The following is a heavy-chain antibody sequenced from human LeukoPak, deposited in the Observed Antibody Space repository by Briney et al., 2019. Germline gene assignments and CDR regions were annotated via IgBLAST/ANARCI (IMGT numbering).Heavy chain of an antibody. CDR1: GYSSTTYW. D-gene: IGHD5-12*01. V-gene: IGHV5-51*01. CDR3: AVIAGGGYTLDY. Sequence: GESLKISCKASGYSSTTYWIGWVRQMPGKGPEWMAIIYPGDSATKYSPSFQGQVTISADKYITTAYLQWNILKASDTAIYYCAVIAGGGYTLDYWGQGTPVTVSS. J-gene: IGHJ4*02. CDR2: IYPGDSAT.